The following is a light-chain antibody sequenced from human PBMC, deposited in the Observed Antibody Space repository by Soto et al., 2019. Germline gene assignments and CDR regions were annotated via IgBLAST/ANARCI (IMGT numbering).Light chain of an antibody. V-gene: IGKV3-20*01. Sequence: ENVFAQSPGPPSFSPGARGPPSRRGSQSVSSSYLAWYQQKPGQAPRLFIYAASIRATGIPDRFSGSGSGTDFTLTISSLEPEDFAVYYCQQYVSSPWAFGQGTKVDIK. J-gene: IGKJ1*01. CDR2: AAS. CDR3: QQYVSSPWA. CDR1: QSVSSSY.